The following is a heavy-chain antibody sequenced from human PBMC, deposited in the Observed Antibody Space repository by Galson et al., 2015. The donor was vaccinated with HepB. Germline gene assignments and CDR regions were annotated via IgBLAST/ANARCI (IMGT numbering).Heavy chain of an antibody. CDR1: GDSVSSNSAA. D-gene: IGHD6-6*01. CDR3: ARDRSSETEYYYYGMDV. CDR2: TYYRSKGYN. V-gene: IGHV6-1*01. J-gene: IGHJ6*02. Sequence: CAISGDSVSSNSAAWNWIRQSPSRGLEWLGRTYYRSKGYNDYAVSVKSRITINPDTSKNQFSLQLNSVTPEDTAVYYCARDRSSETEYYYYGMDVWGQGTTVTVSS.